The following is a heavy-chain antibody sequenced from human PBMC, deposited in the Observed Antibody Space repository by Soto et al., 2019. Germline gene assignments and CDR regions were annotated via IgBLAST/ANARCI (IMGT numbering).Heavy chain of an antibody. CDR2: INSDGSST. CDR1: GFTFSSYW. Sequence: GGSLRLSCAASGFTFSSYWMHWVRQAPGKGLVWVSRINSDGSSTSYADSVKGRFTISRDNAKNTLYLQMNSLRAEDTAVYYCARDHTYIVAYQSNWFDSWGQGTLGTFS. V-gene: IGHV3-74*01. J-gene: IGHJ5*01. D-gene: IGHD5-12*01. CDR3: ARDHTYIVAYQSNWFDS.